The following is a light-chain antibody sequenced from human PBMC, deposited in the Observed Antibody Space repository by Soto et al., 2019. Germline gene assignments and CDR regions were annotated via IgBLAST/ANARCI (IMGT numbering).Light chain of an antibody. CDR2: DVI. CDR3: SSYTTTSTHV. Sequence: QSVLTQPASVSGSRGQSITISCTGTSSDVGAYNYVSWYQHHPGKAPKLLIYDVINRPSGVSNRFSGSQSGNTASLTISGLQADDEADYYCSSYTTTSTHVFGSGTKVTVL. CDR1: SSDVGAYNY. J-gene: IGLJ1*01. V-gene: IGLV2-14*03.